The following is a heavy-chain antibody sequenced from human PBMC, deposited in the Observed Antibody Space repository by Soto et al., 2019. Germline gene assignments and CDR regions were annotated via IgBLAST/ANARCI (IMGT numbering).Heavy chain of an antibody. CDR3: ARFDYDFWSGSPHDAFDI. V-gene: IGHV3-74*01. Sequence: GGSLRLSCAASGFTFSSYWMHWVRQAPGKGLVWVSRINSDGSSTSYADSVKGRFTISRDNAKNTLYLQMNSLRAEDTAVYYCARFDYDFWSGSPHDAFDIWGQGTMVTVSS. D-gene: IGHD3-3*01. CDR1: GFTFSSYW. CDR2: INSDGSST. J-gene: IGHJ3*02.